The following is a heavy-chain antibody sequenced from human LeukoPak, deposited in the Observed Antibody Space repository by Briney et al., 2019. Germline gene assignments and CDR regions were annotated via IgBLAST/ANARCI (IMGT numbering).Heavy chain of an antibody. V-gene: IGHV1-18*01. J-gene: IGHJ5*02. D-gene: IGHD6-13*01. CDR3: ARDRRGHWDTRIWYLGNWFDP. CDR2: ISTYSGNT. Sequence: ASVTVSCKASGYTFTTYGISWVRQAPGQGPEWMGWISTYSGNTHYAQELQGRVTLTTDTSTSTAYMDLRSLRSDDTAVYYCARDRRGHWDTRIWYLGNWFDPWGQGTLVTVSS. CDR1: GYTFTTYG.